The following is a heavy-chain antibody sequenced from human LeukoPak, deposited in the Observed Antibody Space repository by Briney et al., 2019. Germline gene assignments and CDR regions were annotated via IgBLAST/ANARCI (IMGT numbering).Heavy chain of an antibody. V-gene: IGHV4-31*03. D-gene: IGHD3-10*01. Sequence: SETLSLTCTVSGGSISSGGYYWSWIRQHPGKGLEWIGYIYYSGSTYYNPSLKSRVTISVDTSKNQFSLKLSSVTAADTAVYYCARELHYYGSGRYDIWFDPWGQGTLVTVSS. CDR2: IYYSGST. CDR3: ARELHYYGSGRYDIWFDP. CDR1: GGSISSGGYY. J-gene: IGHJ5*02.